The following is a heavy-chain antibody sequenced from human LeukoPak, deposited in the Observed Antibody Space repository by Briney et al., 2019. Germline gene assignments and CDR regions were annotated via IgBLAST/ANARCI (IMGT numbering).Heavy chain of an antibody. D-gene: IGHD4-23*01. V-gene: IGHV3-23*01. CDR3: ATGDYGGQRLYYFDS. J-gene: IGHJ4*02. CDR2: IGAGGTFT. Sequence: GGSLRLSCTASGFTFSSYAMNWVRQAPGKGLEWVSGIGAGGTFTYYADSVKGRFIISRDNSKNTLYLQMNSLRAEDTAVYYCATGDYGGQRLYYFDSWGQGTLVTVSS. CDR1: GFTFSSYA.